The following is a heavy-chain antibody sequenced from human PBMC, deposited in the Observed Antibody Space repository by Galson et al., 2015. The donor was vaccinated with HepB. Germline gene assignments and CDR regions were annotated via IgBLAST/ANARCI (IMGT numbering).Heavy chain of an antibody. CDR1: GYIFTKYY. J-gene: IGHJ4*02. CDR2: INPSGGST. Sequence: SVKVSCKASGYIFTKYYIHWVRQAPGQGLEWMGIINPSGGSTNYAQRFQGRVTMTRDTSTSTVYMELSSLKSKDSAVYYCARASLGSGNQLLDYWGQGTLVSVSS. V-gene: IGHV1-46*01. CDR3: ARASLGSGNQLLDY. D-gene: IGHD3-10*01.